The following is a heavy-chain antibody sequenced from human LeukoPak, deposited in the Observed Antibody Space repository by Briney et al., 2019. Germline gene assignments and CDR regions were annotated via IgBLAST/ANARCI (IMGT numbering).Heavy chain of an antibody. Sequence: GGSLRLSCAASGFTFSNARMSWVRQAPGKGLDYIGRIKSKTDGGTTDYAAPVKGRFTISRDDSKNTLYLQMNSLKSEDTAVYYCTTVGYGSGSSSFGDYFDYWGQGTLVTVSS. CDR1: GFTFSNAR. CDR3: TTVGYGSGSSSFGDYFDY. CDR2: IKSKTDGGTT. D-gene: IGHD3-10*01. J-gene: IGHJ4*02. V-gene: IGHV3-15*01.